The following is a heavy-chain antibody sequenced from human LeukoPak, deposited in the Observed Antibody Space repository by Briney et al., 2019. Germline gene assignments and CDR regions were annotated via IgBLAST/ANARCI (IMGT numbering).Heavy chain of an antibody. CDR1: GYTFTSYD. Sequence: GASVKVSCKASGYTFTSYDINWVRQATGQGLEWMGWMNPNSGNTGYAQKFQGRVTMTRNTSISTAYMELGSLRSEDTAVYYCARSQRAAAGYYFDYWGQGTLVTVSS. CDR3: ARSQRAAAGYYFDY. CDR2: MNPNSGNT. V-gene: IGHV1-8*01. J-gene: IGHJ4*02. D-gene: IGHD6-13*01.